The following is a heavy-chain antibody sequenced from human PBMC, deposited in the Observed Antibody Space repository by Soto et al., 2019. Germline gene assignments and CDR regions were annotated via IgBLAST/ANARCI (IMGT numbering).Heavy chain of an antibody. CDR2: ISYDGSNK. CDR1: GFTFSSYG. V-gene: IGHV3-30*18. D-gene: IGHD3-3*01. Sequence: QVQLVESGGGVVQPGRSLRLSCAASGFTFSSYGMHWVRQAPGKGLEWVAVISYDGSNKYYADSVKGRFTISRDNSKNPLYLQMNSLTAEDTAVYYCAKGGTYYDFWSGHNYGWHFDYWGQGTLVTVSS. J-gene: IGHJ4*02. CDR3: AKGGTYYDFWSGHNYGWHFDY.